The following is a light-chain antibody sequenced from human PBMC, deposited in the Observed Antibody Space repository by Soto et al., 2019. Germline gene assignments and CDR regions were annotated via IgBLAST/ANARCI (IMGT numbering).Light chain of an antibody. CDR1: SSNIGAGYD. V-gene: IGLV1-40*01. Sequence: QSVLTQPPSVSGAPGQGVTISCTGSSSNIGAGYDVHWYQQLPGTAPKLLIYGNTNRPSGFPDRFSGSKSGPSASLAITGLQAEEEPDYYCQSYDSSLGGSGVFGTGTKLTV. CDR3: QSYDSSLGGSGV. CDR2: GNT. J-gene: IGLJ1*01.